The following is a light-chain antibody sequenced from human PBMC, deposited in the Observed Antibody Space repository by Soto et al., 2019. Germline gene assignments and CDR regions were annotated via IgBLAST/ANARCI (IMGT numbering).Light chain of an antibody. CDR3: CSYAGSYSYV. V-gene: IGLV2-11*01. CDR2: DVT. Sequence: QSVLTQPGSVSGSPGQSVTISCTGTTNNVGNYNYVSWYQQHPSKAPKLMISDVTERPSGVPDRFSASKSGITASLTISGLQAEDEADYYCCSYAGSYSYVFGTGTKVTVL. CDR1: TNNVGNYNY. J-gene: IGLJ1*01.